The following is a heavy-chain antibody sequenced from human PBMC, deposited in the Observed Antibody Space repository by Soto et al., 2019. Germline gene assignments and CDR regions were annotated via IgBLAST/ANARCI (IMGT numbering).Heavy chain of an antibody. CDR3: ARAGISQAAAGSLDCCPIDS. D-gene: IGHD6-13*01. J-gene: IGHJ4*02. CDR1: GFTVSSNY. V-gene: IGHV3-66*01. CDR2: IYSGGTT. Sequence: PGGSLRLSCAASGFTVSSNYMGWVRKAPGKGLERVSIIYSGGTTYYADSVKGRFTISRDNSKNTLYLQMNSLRAEDTAVYYCARAGISQAAAGSLDCCPIDSWGQGT.